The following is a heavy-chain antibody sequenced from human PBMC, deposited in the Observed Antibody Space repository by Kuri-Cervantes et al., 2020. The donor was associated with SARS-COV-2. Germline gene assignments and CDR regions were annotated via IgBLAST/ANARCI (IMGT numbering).Heavy chain of an antibody. J-gene: IGHJ6*03. CDR1: GGTFSSYA. D-gene: IGHD2-2*01. CDR2: IIPIFGTA. V-gene: IGHV1-69*05. CDR3: ARGDIVVVPRPYYYYMDV. Sequence: SVKVSCKASGGTFSSYAISWVRQAPGQGLEWMGGIIPIFGTANYAQKFQGRVTITTDESTSTAYMELSSLRSEDTAVYYCARGDIVVVPRPYYYYMDVWGKGTTVTVSS.